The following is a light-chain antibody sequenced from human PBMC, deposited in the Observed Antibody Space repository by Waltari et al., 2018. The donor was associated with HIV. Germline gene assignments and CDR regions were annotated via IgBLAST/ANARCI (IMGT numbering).Light chain of an antibody. Sequence: QSVLTQPPSVSEAPRQRVTISCSGSSSTIGNNAVTWYQQLPGKPPKLLIYYDDLLASGVSDRFSGSKSGTSASLAISGLQSEDESDYYCAAWDDSLNGVVFGGGTKLTVL. CDR1: SSTIGNNA. CDR2: YDD. J-gene: IGLJ2*01. V-gene: IGLV1-36*01. CDR3: AAWDDSLNGVV.